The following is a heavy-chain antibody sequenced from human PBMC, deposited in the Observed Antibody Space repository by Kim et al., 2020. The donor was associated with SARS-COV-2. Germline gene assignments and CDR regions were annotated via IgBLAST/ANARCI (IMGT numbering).Heavy chain of an antibody. Sequence: GGSLRLSCAASGVTVGNNQMSWARQAPGKGLEWVSVIYSGGSTYYADSVKGRFSISRDNSKNSLHLQMNSLRAEDTAVYYCARGSGSSSGGGYWGQGTLVIVCS. J-gene: IGHJ4*02. CDR1: GVTVGNNQ. CDR3: ARGSGSSSGGGY. D-gene: IGHD6-6*01. V-gene: IGHV3-66*01. CDR2: IYSGGST.